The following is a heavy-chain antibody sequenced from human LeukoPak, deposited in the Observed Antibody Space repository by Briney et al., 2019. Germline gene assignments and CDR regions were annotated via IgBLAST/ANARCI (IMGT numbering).Heavy chain of an antibody. CDR3: AKALAVYCDSTSCQHYFDY. D-gene: IGHD2-2*01. CDR1: GFTFTTYG. CDR2: IASNGGSE. J-gene: IGHJ4*02. V-gene: IGHV3-30*18. Sequence: GGSLRLSCAASGFTFTTYGLHWVRQAPGKGLEWVAAIASNGGSEYYADSVKGRFTISRDNSKNTLSLQMNSLSAEDTAIYNCAKALAVYCDSTSCQHYFDYWGQGTLVTVSS.